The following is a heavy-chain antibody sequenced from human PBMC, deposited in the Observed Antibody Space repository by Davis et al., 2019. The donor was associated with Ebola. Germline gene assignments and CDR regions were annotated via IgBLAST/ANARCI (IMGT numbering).Heavy chain of an antibody. CDR3: AREGGSGSYSNY. V-gene: IGHV3-7*01. J-gene: IGHJ4*02. Sequence: GESLKISCAASGFTFSGYWMSWVRQAPGKGLEWVANIKQDGSEKYYVDSVKGRFSISRDDAKNSLYLQMNSLRDEDTAVYYCAREGGSGSYSNYWGQGTLVTVSS. CDR2: IKQDGSEK. D-gene: IGHD3-10*01. CDR1: GFTFSGYW.